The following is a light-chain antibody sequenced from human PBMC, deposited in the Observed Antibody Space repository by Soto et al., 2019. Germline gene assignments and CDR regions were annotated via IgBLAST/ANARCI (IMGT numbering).Light chain of an antibody. V-gene: IGKV3-15*01. CDR2: DTS. Sequence: VMTQSPATLSASAGEGATLSCRASQGIGDNLAWYQHKPGQTPRLLIYDTSTMATGVPTRFSGSRSGAEFTLTINSLQSEDFAAYYCQPYNSWPLTFGGGTKVEIK. CDR1: QGIGDN. J-gene: IGKJ4*01. CDR3: QPYNSWPLT.